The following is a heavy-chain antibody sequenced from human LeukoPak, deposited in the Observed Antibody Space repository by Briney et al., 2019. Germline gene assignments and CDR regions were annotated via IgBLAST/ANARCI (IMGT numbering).Heavy chain of an antibody. V-gene: IGHV1-2*02. Sequence: ASVKVSCKASGYTFTSYYMHWVRQAPGQGLEWMGWINPNSGDTNYAQKFKGRVTMTRDTSISTAYMELSSLRSDDTAVYYCARVQDIVLMGTLNWGQGTLVTVSS. CDR1: GYTFTSYY. CDR2: INPNSGDT. J-gene: IGHJ4*02. CDR3: ARVQDIVLMGTLN. D-gene: IGHD2-8*01.